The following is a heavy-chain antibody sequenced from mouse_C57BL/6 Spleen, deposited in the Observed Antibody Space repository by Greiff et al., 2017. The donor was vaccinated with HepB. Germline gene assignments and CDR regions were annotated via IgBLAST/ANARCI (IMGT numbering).Heavy chain of an antibody. CDR2: IDPEDGDT. V-gene: IGHV14-1*01. J-gene: IGHJ4*01. Sequence: EVQLQQSGAELVRPGASVKLSCTASGFNIKDYYMHWVKQRPEQGLEWIGRIDPEDGDTEYAPKFQGKATMTADTSSNTAYLQLSSLTSEDTAVYYCTTSLTGTYYYAMDYWGQGTSVTVSS. CDR3: TTSLTGTYYYAMDY. D-gene: IGHD4-1*01. CDR1: GFNIKDYY.